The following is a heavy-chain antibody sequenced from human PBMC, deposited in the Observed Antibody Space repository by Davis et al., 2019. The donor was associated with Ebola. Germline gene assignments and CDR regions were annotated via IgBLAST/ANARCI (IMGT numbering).Heavy chain of an antibody. CDR2: ISSSGSTI. J-gene: IGHJ6*02. CDR1: GFTFSDYY. V-gene: IGHV3-11*01. Sequence: GESLKISCAASGFTFSDYYMSWIRQAPGKGLEWVSYISSSGSTIYYADSVKGRFTISRDNAKNSLYLQMNSLRAEDTAVYYCARAPPATNRGGEYYYYGMDVWGQGTTVTVSS. CDR3: ARAPPATNRGGEYYYYGMDV. D-gene: IGHD5-24*01.